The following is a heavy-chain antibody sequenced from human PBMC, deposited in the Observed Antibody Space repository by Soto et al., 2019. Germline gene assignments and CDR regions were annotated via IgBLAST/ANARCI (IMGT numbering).Heavy chain of an antibody. CDR1: GGSISSSSYY. D-gene: IGHD3-9*01. Sequence: QLQLQESGPGLVKPSETLSLTCTVSGGSISSSSYYWGWIRQPPGKGLEWIGSIYYSGSTYYNPSLKSRVTISVDTSKNQFSLKLSSVTAADTAVYYCARKGGAYYDIHFDYWGQGTLVTVSS. J-gene: IGHJ4*02. CDR2: IYYSGST. V-gene: IGHV4-39*01. CDR3: ARKGGAYYDIHFDY.